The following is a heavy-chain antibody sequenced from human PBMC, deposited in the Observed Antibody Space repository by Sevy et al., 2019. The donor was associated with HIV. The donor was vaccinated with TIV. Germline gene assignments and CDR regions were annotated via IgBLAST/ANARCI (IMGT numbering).Heavy chain of an antibody. CDR1: GGSFSGYY. CDR2: IMPGGIT. Sequence: SETLSLTCAVYGGSFSGYYWTWIRQPPGKGLEWIGEIMPGGITNYNPSLKSRVTISIDTSKNQFSLKVKSVTAADTAIYYCARGHWEHPFWGQGTQVTVSS. V-gene: IGHV4-34*01. J-gene: IGHJ4*02. CDR3: ARGHWEHPF. D-gene: IGHD1-26*01.